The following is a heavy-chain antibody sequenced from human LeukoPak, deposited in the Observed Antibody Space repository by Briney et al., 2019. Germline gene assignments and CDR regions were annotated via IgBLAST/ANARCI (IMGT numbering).Heavy chain of an antibody. CDR3: ARDDGGRSGYDFDY. Sequence: GASVKVSCKASGYTFTSYGVSWVRQAPGQGLEWMGWISAYNGNTNYAQKLQGRVTMTTDTSTSTAYMELRSLRSDDTAVYYCARDDGGRSGYDFDYWGQGTLVTVSS. CDR1: GYTFTSYG. J-gene: IGHJ4*02. D-gene: IGHD3-22*01. V-gene: IGHV1-18*01. CDR2: ISAYNGNT.